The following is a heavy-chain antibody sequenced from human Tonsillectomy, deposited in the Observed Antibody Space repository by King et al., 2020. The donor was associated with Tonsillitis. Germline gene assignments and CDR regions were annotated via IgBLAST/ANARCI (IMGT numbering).Heavy chain of an antibody. CDR2: ISISSSYI. CDR3: ATLFGLQGA. Sequence: EVQLVESGGGLVKPGGSLRLSCAASGFAFSSYSINWVRQAQGKGLEWVSSISISSSYIYYAASMKARFSISRDNAKNSLYLQMNSLRAEDTAVYYCATLFGLQGAWGQGTLVTVSS. D-gene: IGHD4-11*01. J-gene: IGHJ4*02. V-gene: IGHV3-21*01. CDR1: GFAFSSYS.